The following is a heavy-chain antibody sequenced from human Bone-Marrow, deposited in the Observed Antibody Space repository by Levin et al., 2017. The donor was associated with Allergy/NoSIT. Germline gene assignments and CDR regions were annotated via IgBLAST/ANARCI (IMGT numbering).Heavy chain of an antibody. Sequence: PSETLSLTCSVSGGSISSGRYYFTWVRQSAGKGLEWIGHIYTTGSTNYNPSLESRVTISRDTFKKEVYLTLSSVTAADTAVYYCARDRLASLYYYSMDVWGRGTTVIVSS. V-gene: IGHV4-61*09. CDR2: IYTTGST. J-gene: IGHJ6*03. CDR3: ARDRLASLYYYSMDV. CDR1: GGSISSGRYY.